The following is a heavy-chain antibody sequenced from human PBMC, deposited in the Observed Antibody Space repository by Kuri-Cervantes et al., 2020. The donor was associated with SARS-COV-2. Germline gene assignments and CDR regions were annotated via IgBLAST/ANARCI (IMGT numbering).Heavy chain of an antibody. CDR1: GYSFTSYW. D-gene: IGHD6-13*01. Sequence: QVSCKGSGYSFTSYWIGWVRQMPGKGLEVMGIIYPGDSDTRYSPSFQGQVTISADKSIGTAYLQWSSLKASDTAMYYCARRWGSRFTWSDPWGQGTLVTVSS. V-gene: IGHV5-51*01. J-gene: IGHJ5*02. CDR3: ARRWGSRFTWSDP. CDR2: IYPGDSDT.